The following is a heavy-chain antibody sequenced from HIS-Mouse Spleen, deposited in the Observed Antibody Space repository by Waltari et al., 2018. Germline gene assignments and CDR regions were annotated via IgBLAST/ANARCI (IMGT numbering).Heavy chain of an antibody. D-gene: IGHD6-13*01. CDR3: AREIPYSSSWYDWYFDL. V-gene: IGHV4-39*07. Sequence: QLQLQESCPGLAQPSETLSLTCTVSGGPISSRRYSLGWIRQPPGKGLEWIGSIYYCGSTYYNPSLKSRVTISVDTSKNQFSLKLSSVTAADTAVYYCAREIPYSSSWYDWYFDLWGRGTLVTVSS. J-gene: IGHJ2*01. CDR2: IYYCGST. CDR1: GGPISSRRYS.